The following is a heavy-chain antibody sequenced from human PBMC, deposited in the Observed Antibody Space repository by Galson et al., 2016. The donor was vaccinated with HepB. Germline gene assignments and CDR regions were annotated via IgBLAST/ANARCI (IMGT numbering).Heavy chain of an antibody. V-gene: IGHV2-5*02. J-gene: IGHJ3*02. CDR2: IYWDDDK. Sequence: PALVKPPQTLTLTCTFSGFSLTTSGVGVGWIRQSPGKAPEWLALIYWDDDKRYSPSLRSRLTITRGTSKDQVVLTMTNMDPVDTASYYCARSYESNDYWVFLGAFDRWGQGTMVAVSS. CDR3: ARSYESNDYWVFLGAFDR. CDR1: GFSLTTSGVG. D-gene: IGHD3-22*01.